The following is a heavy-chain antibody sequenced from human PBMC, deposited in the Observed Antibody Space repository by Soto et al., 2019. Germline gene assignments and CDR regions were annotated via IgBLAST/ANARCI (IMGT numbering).Heavy chain of an antibody. V-gene: IGHV3-23*01. D-gene: IGHD4-17*01. J-gene: IGHJ2*01. CDR2: VSGSGGST. Sequence: EVQLLESGGGLVQPGGSLRLSCAASGFTFSSYAMSWVRQAPGKGLEGVSAVSGSGGSTYYADSVKGRFTISRDNSKNTMYLQMNSLRAEDTAVYYCAKDIRYNERVMTTVTTGCYFDLWGRGTLVTVSS. CDR1: GFTFSSYA. CDR3: AKDIRYNERVMTTVTTGCYFDL.